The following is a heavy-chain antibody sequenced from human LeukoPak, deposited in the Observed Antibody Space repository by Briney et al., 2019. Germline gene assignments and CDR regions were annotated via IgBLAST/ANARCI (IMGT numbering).Heavy chain of an antibody. D-gene: IGHD6-19*01. V-gene: IGHV1-46*01. CDR3: EVRGSGWYRAFDY. J-gene: IGHJ4*02. CDR1: GYTFTSYY. Sequence: ASVKVSCKASGYTFTSYYMHWVRQAPGQGLEWMGIINPSGGSTSYAQKFQGRVTMTRDTSTSTVYMELSSLRSEDTAVYYCEVRGSGWYRAFDYWGQGTLVTVSS. CDR2: INPSGGST.